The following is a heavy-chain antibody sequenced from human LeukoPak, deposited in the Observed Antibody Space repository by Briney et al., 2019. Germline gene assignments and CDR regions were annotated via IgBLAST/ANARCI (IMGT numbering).Heavy chain of an antibody. V-gene: IGHV3-23*01. CDR2: ISGSGSST. CDR3: AKVEEDYYYGMDV. D-gene: IGHD3-3*01. Sequence: GGSLRLSCAASGFTFSSYAMSWVRQAPGKGLEWVSAISGSGSSTYYADSVKGRFTISRDNSKNTLYLQMNSLRAEDTAVYYCAKVEEDYYYGMDVWGQGTTVTVSS. CDR1: GFTFSSYA. J-gene: IGHJ6*02.